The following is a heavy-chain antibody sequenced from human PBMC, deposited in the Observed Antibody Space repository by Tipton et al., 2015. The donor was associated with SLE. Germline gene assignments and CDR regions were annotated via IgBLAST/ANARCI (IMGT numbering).Heavy chain of an antibody. D-gene: IGHD6-13*01. V-gene: IGHV4-61*01. J-gene: IGHJ3*02. CDR3: ARDRSQQPDAFDI. Sequence: TLSLTCTVSGGSISSSSYYWSWIRQPPGKGLEWIGYIYYSGSTNYNPSLKSRVTISVDTSKNQFSLKLSSVTAADTAVYYCARDRSQQPDAFDIWGQGTMVTVSS. CDR1: GGSISSSSYY. CDR2: IYYSGST.